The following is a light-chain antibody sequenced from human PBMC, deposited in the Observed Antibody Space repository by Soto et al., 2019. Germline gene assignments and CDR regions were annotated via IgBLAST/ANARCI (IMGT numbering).Light chain of an antibody. J-gene: IGKJ5*01. Sequence: DVVMTQSPLPLPVTLGQPASISCRSNQSLVHSDGIAYFSWFQQRPGRSPRRLIYKVSNRDSGVPARFSGSGSGTDFALKISRVEAEDVGVYYCMQGTHWPITFGQGTRLENK. CDR1: QSLVHSDGIAY. CDR3: MQGTHWPIT. CDR2: KVS. V-gene: IGKV2-30*02.